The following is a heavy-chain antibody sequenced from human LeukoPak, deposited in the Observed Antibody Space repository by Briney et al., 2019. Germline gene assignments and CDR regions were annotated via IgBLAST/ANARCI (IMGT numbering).Heavy chain of an antibody. V-gene: IGHV1-2*02. CDR2: INPNSGGT. J-gene: IGHJ4*02. D-gene: IGHD6-6*01. Sequence: ASVKVSCKASGYTFTGYYMHWVRQAPGQGLEWMGWINPNSGGTNYAQKFQGRVTMTRDTSISTAYMELSRLRSDDTAVYYCARDRPRDSSAFDYWGQGTLVTVSS. CDR1: GYTFTGYY. CDR3: ARDRPRDSSAFDY.